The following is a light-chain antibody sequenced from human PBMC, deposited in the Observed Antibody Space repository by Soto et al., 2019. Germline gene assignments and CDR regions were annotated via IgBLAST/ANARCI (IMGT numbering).Light chain of an antibody. CDR1: QSVGSN. Sequence: EIVMTQSPATLSVSPGERATLSCRASQSVGSNLAWYQQIPGQAPRLLIYGAYFRATGIPARFSGSGSGTEFTLTISSLQSADFAVYYCQQYNNWPRTFGQGTKVDIK. CDR3: QQYNNWPRT. J-gene: IGKJ1*01. CDR2: GAY. V-gene: IGKV3-15*01.